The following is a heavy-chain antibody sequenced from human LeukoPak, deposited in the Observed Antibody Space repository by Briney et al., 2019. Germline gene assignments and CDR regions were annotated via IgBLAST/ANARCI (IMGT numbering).Heavy chain of an antibody. CDR1: GYTFNTYG. Sequence: ASVKVSCKASGYTFNTYGITWVRQAPGQGLEWMGWMNPNSGNTGYAQKFKGRVTMTRNTSISTAYLELSSLRSEDTAVYYCAREMVRGIRWLDNWGQGTLVTVSS. J-gene: IGHJ4*02. CDR2: MNPNSGNT. D-gene: IGHD3-10*01. V-gene: IGHV1-8*02. CDR3: AREMVRGIRWLDN.